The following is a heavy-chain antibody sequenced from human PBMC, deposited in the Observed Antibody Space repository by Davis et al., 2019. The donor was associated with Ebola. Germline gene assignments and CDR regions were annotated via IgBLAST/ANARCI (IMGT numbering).Heavy chain of an antibody. D-gene: IGHD5-24*01. CDR2: ISSGGDDR. CDR3: ARDAEDGSGNWFFDF. Sequence: WGSLRLSCAASGFAFTRHSMNCVRHAPGKGLEWIASISSGGDDRYYADSVRGRFTVSRDNAKYSLFLQLNSLRDEDTAQYYCARDAEDGSGNWFFDFRGRGALVTVSS. V-gene: IGHV3-48*02. CDR1: GFAFTRHS. J-gene: IGHJ2*01.